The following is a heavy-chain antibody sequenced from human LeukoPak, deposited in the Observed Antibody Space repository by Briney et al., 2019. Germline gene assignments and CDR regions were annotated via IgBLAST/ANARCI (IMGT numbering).Heavy chain of an antibody. CDR3: ARDRTMVRGVIDS. Sequence: PSQTLSLTCTVSGGSISSGGYYWSWIRQHPGKGLEWIGYIYYSGSTYYNPSLKSRVTISVDTSKNQFSLKLSSVTAADTAVYYCARDRTMVRGVIDSWGQGTLVTVSS. D-gene: IGHD3-10*01. CDR2: IYYSGST. J-gene: IGHJ5*02. CDR1: GGSISSGGYY. V-gene: IGHV4-31*03.